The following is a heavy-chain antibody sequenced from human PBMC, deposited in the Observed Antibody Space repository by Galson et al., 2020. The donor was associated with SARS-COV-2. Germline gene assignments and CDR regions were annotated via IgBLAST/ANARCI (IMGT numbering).Heavy chain of an antibody. V-gene: IGHV1-2*02. CDR1: GYTFTDYY. D-gene: IGHD3-9*01. J-gene: IGHJ3*01. CDR3: ARLRYYDVLTGYIVGV. Sequence: ASVKVSCKASGYTFTDYYIHWLRQAPGQGLEWMRWINPKSGGTNYAQKFEGRVTMTRDTSITTAYMELSRLRADDTAVYYCARLRYYDVLTGYIVGVWGQGTMVT. CDR2: INPKSGGT.